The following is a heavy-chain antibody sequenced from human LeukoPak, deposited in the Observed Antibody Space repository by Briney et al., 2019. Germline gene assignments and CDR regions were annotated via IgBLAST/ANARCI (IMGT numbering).Heavy chain of an antibody. D-gene: IGHD3-22*01. J-gene: IGHJ4*02. CDR2: IRGSGIST. V-gene: IGHV3-23*01. CDR3: VKVYYYDGSGYSSPYFFDY. Sequence: GGSLRLSCAASGFTFSSYGMHWVRQAPGKGLEWVSGIRGSGISTYYADSVKGRFTISRDNFKKTLYLHMNSLRAEDTAVYYCVKVYYYDGSGYSSPYFFDYWGQGTLVTVSS. CDR1: GFTFSSYG.